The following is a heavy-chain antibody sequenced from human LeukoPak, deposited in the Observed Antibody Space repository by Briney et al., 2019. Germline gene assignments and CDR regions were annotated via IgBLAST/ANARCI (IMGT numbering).Heavy chain of an antibody. V-gene: IGHV3-48*01. Sequence: GGSLRLSCAASGFTFSAYSMTWVRQAPGKGLEWLSYISSSSMTVYYADSVKGRFTTSRDNGKNSLFLQMNSLRAEDTGVYYCARDLQEDAIPPLGYWGQGTLVTVSS. CDR2: ISSSSMTV. CDR3: ARDLQEDAIPPLGY. J-gene: IGHJ4*02. CDR1: GFTFSAYS. D-gene: IGHD2-8*01.